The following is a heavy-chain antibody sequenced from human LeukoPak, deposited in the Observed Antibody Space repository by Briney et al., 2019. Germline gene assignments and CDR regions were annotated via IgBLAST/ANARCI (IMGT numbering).Heavy chain of an antibody. CDR1: GFTFSSYG. CDR2: IRYDGSNK. Sequence: PGGSLRLSCAASGFTFSSYGMHWVRQAPGKGLEWVAFIRYDGSNKYYADSVKGRFTISRDNSKNTLYLQMNSLRAEDTAVYYCAKDLEYGSGSYREIGYWGQGTLVTVSS. D-gene: IGHD3-10*01. J-gene: IGHJ4*02. CDR3: AKDLEYGSGSYREIGY. V-gene: IGHV3-30*02.